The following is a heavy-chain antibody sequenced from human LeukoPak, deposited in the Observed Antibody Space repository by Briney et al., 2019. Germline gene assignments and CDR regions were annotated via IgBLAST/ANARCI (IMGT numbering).Heavy chain of an antibody. J-gene: IGHJ4*02. CDR1: GFTFSSYA. V-gene: IGHV3-23*01. CDR3: AKDATASPYFHWFDN. CDR2: ISSGDRT. Sequence: PGGSLRLSCAASGFTFSSYAMNWVRQAPGKGLEWVAGISSGDRTFHAESVKGRFTISRDKSKDTLYLQMNSLRAKDTAVYYCAKDATASPYFHWFDNWGQGTQVIVSS. D-gene: IGHD3-9*01.